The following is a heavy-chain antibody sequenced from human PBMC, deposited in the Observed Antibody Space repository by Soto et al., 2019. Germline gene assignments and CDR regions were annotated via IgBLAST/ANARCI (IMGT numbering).Heavy chain of an antibody. D-gene: IGHD2-15*01. CDR3: ASCRGSVVCDY. Sequence: QVQLQESGPGLVKPSGTLALTCAVSGGSISSPKWWTWVRQPPGKGLEWIGEVYHSGISNYNPSLKSRVTISVDNSKNRFSLRLTSVTATDTAIYYCASCRGSVVCDYWGQGALVTVSS. V-gene: IGHV4-4*02. J-gene: IGHJ4*02. CDR2: VYHSGIS. CDR1: GGSISSPKW.